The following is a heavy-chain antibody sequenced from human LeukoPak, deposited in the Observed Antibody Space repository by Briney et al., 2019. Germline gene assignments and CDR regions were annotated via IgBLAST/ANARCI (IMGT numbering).Heavy chain of an antibody. V-gene: IGHV3-48*03. CDR1: GFIFSSYE. CDR3: ARGHSGWYDY. J-gene: IGHJ4*02. Sequence: QPGGSLRLSCAASGFIFSSYEMNWVRQAPGKGLEWVADISGSGFSVYYADSVKGRFTISRDNSKNTLYLQMNSLRAEDTAVYYCARGHSGWYDYWGQGTLVTVSS. D-gene: IGHD6-19*01. CDR2: ISGSGFSV.